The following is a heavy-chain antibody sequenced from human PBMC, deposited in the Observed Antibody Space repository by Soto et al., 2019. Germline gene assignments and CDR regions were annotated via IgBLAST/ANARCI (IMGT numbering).Heavy chain of an antibody. CDR2: IKPDGREQ. CDR3: ARGNWNYFYGFDV. D-gene: IGHD1-20*01. CDR1: EFTFDKYY. V-gene: IGHV3-7*01. Sequence: EVVLLESGGGLVQPGGSLSLSCAASEFTFDKYYMTWVRQAPGQGPEWVANIKPDGREQYYVDSVKGRFTISRDNANNSLYLQMSSLSAEDTAVDFCARGNWNYFYGFDVWGQGATVTFSS. J-gene: IGHJ6*02.